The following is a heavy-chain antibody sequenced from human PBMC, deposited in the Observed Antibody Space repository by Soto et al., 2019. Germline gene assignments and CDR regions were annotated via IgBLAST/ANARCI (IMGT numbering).Heavy chain of an antibody. J-gene: IGHJ6*02. D-gene: IGHD3-3*01. CDR1: GYTFTSYG. V-gene: IGHV1-18*01. CDR2: ISAYNGNT. Sequence: ASVKVSCKASGYTFTSYGISWVRQAPGQGLEWMGWISAYNGNTNYAQKLQGRVTMATDTSTSTAYMELRSLRSDDTAVYYCASEGVAAPEYYYYGMDVWGQGTTVTVSS. CDR3: ASEGVAAPEYYYYGMDV.